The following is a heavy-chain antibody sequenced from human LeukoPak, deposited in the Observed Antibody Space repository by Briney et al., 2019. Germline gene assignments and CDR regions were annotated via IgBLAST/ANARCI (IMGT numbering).Heavy chain of an antibody. Sequence: ASVKVSCKASGYTFTSYGISWVRQAPGQGLEWMAWISPYNANTNYAQKLQGRVTMTTDTSTSTAYVELRSLRSDDTAVYDCARDVNSISVTPTFDYWGQGTLVTVSS. D-gene: IGHD4-17*01. CDR1: GYTFTSYG. V-gene: IGHV1-18*01. J-gene: IGHJ4*02. CDR2: ISPYNANT. CDR3: ARDVNSISVTPTFDY.